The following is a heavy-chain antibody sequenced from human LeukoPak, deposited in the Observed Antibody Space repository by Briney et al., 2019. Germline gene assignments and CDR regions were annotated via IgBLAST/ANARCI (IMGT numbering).Heavy chain of an antibody. CDR2: ISSSSSYI. V-gene: IGHV3-21*01. D-gene: IGHD6-19*01. J-gene: IGHJ5*02. CDR3: ARDRLEQWLVMTWFDP. Sequence: KSGGSLRLSCAASGFTFSSYSMNWVRQAPGKGLEWVSSISSSSSYIYYADSVKGRFTISRDNAKNSPYLQMNSLRAEDTAVYYCARDRLEQWLVMTWFDPWGQGTLVTVSS. CDR1: GFTFSSYS.